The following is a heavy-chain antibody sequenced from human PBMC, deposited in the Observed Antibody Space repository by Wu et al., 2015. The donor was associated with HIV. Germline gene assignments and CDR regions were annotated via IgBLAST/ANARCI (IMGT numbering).Heavy chain of an antibody. V-gene: IGHV1-69*13. D-gene: IGHD1-26*01. CDR3: ARSYNGSPVYFDL. CDR1: GGTFTTYG. CDR2: IIPTFSTS. Sequence: QVRLVQSGTEVQKPGSSVRVSCKASGGTFTTYGISWVRQAPGQGLEWMGRIIPTFSTSNYAQKFHDRITIIADESTTTAYLDLNNVTSEDTAIYYCARSYNGSPVYFDLVGPWPPWSLSPQ. J-gene: IGHJ2*01.